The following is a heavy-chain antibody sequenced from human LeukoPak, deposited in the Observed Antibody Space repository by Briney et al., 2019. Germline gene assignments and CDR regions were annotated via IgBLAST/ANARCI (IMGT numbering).Heavy chain of an antibody. V-gene: IGHV1-18*01. CDR2: ISTYNGNT. Sequence: ASVKVSCKASGYTFTNYGINWVRQAPGQGLEWMGWISTYNGNTNYAQNFQGRVTMTTGTSTSTAYMELRTLRSDDTAVYYCASEVLRIPNWGQGTLVTVSS. J-gene: IGHJ4*02. CDR1: GYTFTNYG. D-gene: IGHD3-10*01. CDR3: ASEVLRIPN.